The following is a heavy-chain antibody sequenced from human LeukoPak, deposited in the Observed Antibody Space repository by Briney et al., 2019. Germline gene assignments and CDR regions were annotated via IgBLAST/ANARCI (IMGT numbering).Heavy chain of an antibody. D-gene: IGHD2-15*01. Sequence: PGGSLRLSCAASGFTFNNHDMHWVRQAPGKGLEWVAGISYDGRNKYYADSVKGRFTISRDNSKNTLNLQMNGLRTEDTAVYYCAKPRDIDSWAFDVWGQGTMVTVS. V-gene: IGHV3-30*18. CDR1: GFTFNNHD. CDR2: ISYDGRNK. J-gene: IGHJ3*01. CDR3: AKPRDIDSWAFDV.